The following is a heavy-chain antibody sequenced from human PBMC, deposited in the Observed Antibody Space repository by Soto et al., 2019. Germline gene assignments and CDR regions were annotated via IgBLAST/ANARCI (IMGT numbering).Heavy chain of an antibody. J-gene: IGHJ4*02. CDR3: SRGNEYGGNFDY. Sequence: QVQLVQSGAEVKKPGASVKVSCKASGYTFTSYDINWVRQATGQGLESMGWMNPNSGNTAYAQKFQGRVTMTRNTSISTAYMELSSLRSEDTAVYYCSRGNEYGGNFDYWGQGTLVTVSS. CDR1: GYTFTSYD. V-gene: IGHV1-8*01. D-gene: IGHD2-15*01. CDR2: MNPNSGNT.